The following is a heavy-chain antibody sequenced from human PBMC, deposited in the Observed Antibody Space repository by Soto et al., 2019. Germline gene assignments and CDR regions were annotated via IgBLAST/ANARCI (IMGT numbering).Heavy chain of an antibody. Sequence: VQLLESGGGLVQPGGSLRLSCGASGFSFRNYGMTWVRQTPGKGLDWVAGISGVGANTYYADSVKGRFTISRDNSKNTVYLQMNTLRAEDTAVYYCAKDRDIVVVIDATATGAFDVWGRGTMVTVSS. CDR3: AKDRDIVVVIDATATGAFDV. D-gene: IGHD2-15*01. J-gene: IGHJ3*01. CDR1: GFSFRNYG. CDR2: ISGVGANT. V-gene: IGHV3-23*01.